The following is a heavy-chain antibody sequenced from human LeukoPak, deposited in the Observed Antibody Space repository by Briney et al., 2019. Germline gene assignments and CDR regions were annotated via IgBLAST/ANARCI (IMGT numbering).Heavy chain of an antibody. CDR1: GFTFSSYG. Sequence: PGGSLRLSCAASGFTFSSYGMHWVRQAPGKGLEWVAVIWYDGSNKYYADSVKGRFTISRDNSKNTLYLQMNSLRAEDTAVYYCARGGWGSGSYSVPSTWGQGTLVTVSS. J-gene: IGHJ4*02. CDR2: IWYDGSNK. V-gene: IGHV3-33*01. CDR3: ARGGWGSGSYSVPST. D-gene: IGHD3-10*01.